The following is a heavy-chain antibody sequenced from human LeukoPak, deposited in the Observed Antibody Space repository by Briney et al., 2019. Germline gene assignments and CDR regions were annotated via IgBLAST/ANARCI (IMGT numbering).Heavy chain of an antibody. J-gene: IGHJ3*02. Sequence: GGSLKLSCAASGFTFSGSAMHWVRQASGKGLEWVGRIRSKANSYATAYAASVKGRFTISRDDSKNTAYLQMNSLKTEDTAVYYCTRQYYDFWSGDPHAFDIWAKGQWSPSLQ. D-gene: IGHD3-3*01. CDR1: GFTFSGSA. CDR2: IRSKANSYAT. CDR3: TRQYYDFWSGDPHAFDI. V-gene: IGHV3-73*01.